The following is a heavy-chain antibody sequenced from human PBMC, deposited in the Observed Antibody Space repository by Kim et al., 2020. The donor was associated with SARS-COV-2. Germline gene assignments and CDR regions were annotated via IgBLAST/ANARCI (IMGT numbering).Heavy chain of an antibody. CDR2: ISYDGSNK. D-gene: IGHD6-13*01. CDR3: AKDGGYSSFWYESAFDI. J-gene: IGHJ3*02. V-gene: IGHV3-30*18. Sequence: GGSLRLSCAASGFTFSSYGMHWVRQAPGKGLEWVAVISYDGSNKYYADSVKGRFTISRDNSKNTLYLQMNSLRAEDTAVYYCAKDGGYSSFWYESAFDIWGQGTMVTVSS. CDR1: GFTFSSYG.